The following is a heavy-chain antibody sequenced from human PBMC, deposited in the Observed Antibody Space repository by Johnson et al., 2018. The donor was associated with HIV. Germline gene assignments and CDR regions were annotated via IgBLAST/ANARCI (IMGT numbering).Heavy chain of an antibody. CDR2: LSGSGGSP. V-gene: IGHV3-23*04. D-gene: IGHD6-13*01. CDR1: GFSFIDYA. CDR3: AKDNIPGIAAAGLGNAFDI. Sequence: VQLVESGGGLVRPGGSLRLSCVASGFSFIDYAMIWVRQAPGKGLEWVSALSGSGGSPYYADSVKGRFTISRDNSKNTLYLQMNSLRAEDTAVYYCAKDNIPGIAAAGLGNAFDIWGQGTMVTVSS. J-gene: IGHJ3*02.